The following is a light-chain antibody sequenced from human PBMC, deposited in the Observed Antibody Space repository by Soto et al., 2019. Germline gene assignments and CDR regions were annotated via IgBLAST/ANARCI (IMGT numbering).Light chain of an antibody. Sequence: EIVMTQSPATLSVSPGERATLSCTASHYVYSNVAWFQQRPGQAPRLLIYGASSRATGIPARFSGRGSGTEFTITTGTLKSADFAVSYCQQYDDWPPIKFGHGTRLEIK. CDR3: QQYDDWPPIK. CDR2: GAS. J-gene: IGKJ5*01. CDR1: HYVYSN. V-gene: IGKV3-15*01.